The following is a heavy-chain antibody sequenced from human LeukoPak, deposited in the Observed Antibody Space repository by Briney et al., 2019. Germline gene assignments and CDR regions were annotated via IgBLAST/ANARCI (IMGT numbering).Heavy chain of an antibody. CDR1: GGSFSGDY. D-gene: IGHD1-1*01. J-gene: IGHJ3*02. V-gene: IGHV4-34*01. CDR2: INHSGST. Sequence: SSETLSLACAVYGGSFSGDYWGWIRQPPGKGLEWIGEINHSGSTNYNPTLKSRVTISVDTSKNQFSLKLSSVPAADTAVYYCARGVYMTDAFDIWGQGTKVTVSS. CDR3: ARGVYMTDAFDI.